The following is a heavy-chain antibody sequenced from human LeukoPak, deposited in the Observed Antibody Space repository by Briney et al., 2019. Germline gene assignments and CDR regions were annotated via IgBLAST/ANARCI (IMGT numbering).Heavy chain of an antibody. D-gene: IGHD3-16*01. CDR1: GFTFSSYG. CDR2: IRYDGTNK. V-gene: IGHV3-30*02. Sequence: GGSLRLSCAASGFTFSSYGMHWVRQAPGKGLEWVAFIRYDGTNKYSADSVKGRFTISRDNSKNTLYLQMNSLRPEDTAVYYCARDALSWGDAFDIWGQGTMVTVSS. J-gene: IGHJ3*02. CDR3: ARDALSWGDAFDI.